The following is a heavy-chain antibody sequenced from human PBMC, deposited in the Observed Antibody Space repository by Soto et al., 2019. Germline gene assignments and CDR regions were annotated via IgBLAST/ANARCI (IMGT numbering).Heavy chain of an antibody. D-gene: IGHD3-10*01. V-gene: IGHV3-7*01. CDR1: GFTFSTCG. J-gene: IGHJ4*02. CDR2: INQDGSER. Sequence: EVQLVESGGGLVQPGGSLRLSCAASGFTFSTCGMMWVRQAPGKGLEWVANINQDGSERYYADSVKGRFTISRDNAKNSRYLQMNSQRAEDTAVYYCVKDNRGSYWGQGTLVTVSS. CDR3: VKDNRGSY.